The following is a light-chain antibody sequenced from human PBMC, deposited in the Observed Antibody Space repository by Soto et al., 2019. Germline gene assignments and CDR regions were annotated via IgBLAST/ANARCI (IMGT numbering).Light chain of an antibody. Sequence: QSVLTQPASVSGSPGQSITISCTGTSSDVGSYNLVSRYQQHPGKAPKLIIYEDSKRPSGVSNRFSGSKSGNTASLTISGLQTEDGADYYCCSYADSSTYVFGTGTKVTVL. J-gene: IGLJ1*01. CDR3: CSYADSSTYV. CDR1: SSDVGSYNL. V-gene: IGLV2-23*01. CDR2: EDS.